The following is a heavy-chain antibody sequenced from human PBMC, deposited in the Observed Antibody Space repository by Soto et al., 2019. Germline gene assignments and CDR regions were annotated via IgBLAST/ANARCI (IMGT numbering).Heavy chain of an antibody. CDR3: ARIRIAAAGTLYYFDY. J-gene: IGHJ4*02. CDR2: IDWDDDK. CDR1: GFSLSTSGMC. V-gene: IGHV2-70*11. Sequence: SGPTLVNPTQTLTLTCTFSGFSLSTSGMCVSWIRQPPGKALEWLARIDWDDDKYYSTSLKTRLTISKDTSKNQVVLTMTNMDPVDTATYYCARIRIAAAGTLYYFDYWCQGTLVTGSS. D-gene: IGHD6-13*01.